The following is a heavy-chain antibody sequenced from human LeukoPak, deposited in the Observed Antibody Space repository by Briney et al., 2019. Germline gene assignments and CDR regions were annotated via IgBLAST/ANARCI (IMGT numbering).Heavy chain of an antibody. J-gene: IGHJ4*02. V-gene: IGHV1-18*01. CDR1: GYTFSNHG. Sequence: ASVKVSCKASGYTFSNHGISWVRQAPGQGLEWMGWISAYNGNTNYAQNLQGRVTMTTDTSTSTAYMELRSLRSDDSAVYYCARVRDGYNYADYFDYWGQGTLVTVSS. CDR2: ISAYNGNT. CDR3: ARVRDGYNYADYFDY. D-gene: IGHD5-24*01.